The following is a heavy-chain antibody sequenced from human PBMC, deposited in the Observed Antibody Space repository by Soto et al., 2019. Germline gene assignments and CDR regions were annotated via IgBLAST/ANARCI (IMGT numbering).Heavy chain of an antibody. CDR2: ISAYNGNT. V-gene: IGHV1-18*01. CDR1: GYTFTSYG. D-gene: IGHD6-19*01. CDR3: ARDKVVAGTIYYYYYGMDV. Sequence: QVQLVQSGAEVKKPGASVKVSCKASGYTFTSYGISWVRQAPGQGLEWMGWISAYNGNTNYAQKLQGRVTMTTDSSTSTAYMELRSLRSDDTAVYYCARDKVVAGTIYYYYYGMDVWGQGTTVTVSS. J-gene: IGHJ6*02.